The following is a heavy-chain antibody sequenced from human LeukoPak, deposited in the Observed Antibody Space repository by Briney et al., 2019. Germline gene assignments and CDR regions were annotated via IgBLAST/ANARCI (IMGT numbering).Heavy chain of an antibody. CDR1: GGSVGSTSSSYF. V-gene: IGHV4-61*01. Sequence: PSETLSLTCTVSGGSVGSTSSSYFWNWMQQPPGKGLEWIGYIYHTGSTKYNPSLESRVTMSVDTFKNQFSLKLRSVTAADTAVYYCTRSIMNFYVSGTWGRGTLVTVSS. J-gene: IGHJ5*02. CDR3: TRSIMNFYVSGT. CDR2: IYHTGST. D-gene: IGHD3-10*01.